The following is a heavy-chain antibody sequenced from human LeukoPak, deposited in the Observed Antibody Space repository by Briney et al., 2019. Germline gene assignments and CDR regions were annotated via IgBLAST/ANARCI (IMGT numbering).Heavy chain of an antibody. CDR1: GFTFSTYD. J-gene: IGHJ4*02. Sequence: PGGSLRLSCAASGFTFSTYDIQWVRQATGKGLEWVSSIGTAGDTYYAGSVKGRFTPSSENTKKSSHRQMNDLKAGDTAVYYCASGALGFDYWGQGTLVTVSS. CDR2: IGTAGDT. V-gene: IGHV3-13*04. D-gene: IGHD3-16*01. CDR3: ASGALGFDY.